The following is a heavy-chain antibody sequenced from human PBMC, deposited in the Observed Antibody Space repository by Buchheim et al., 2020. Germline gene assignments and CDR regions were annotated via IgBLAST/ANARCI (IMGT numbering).Heavy chain of an antibody. CDR3: ARRQPSGSWFDP. CDR2: IYGGGAT. Sequence: EVHLVESGGGLVQPGGSLRLSCAVSGFTVSSDSMSWVRQAPGKGLEWVSAIYGGGATYYTDSAKGRFNISRDSSKNTRYLQMNRLRVEDTAMYYCARRQPSGSWFDPWGQGTL. CDR1: GFTVSSDS. J-gene: IGHJ5*02. D-gene: IGHD3-22*01. V-gene: IGHV3-66*01.